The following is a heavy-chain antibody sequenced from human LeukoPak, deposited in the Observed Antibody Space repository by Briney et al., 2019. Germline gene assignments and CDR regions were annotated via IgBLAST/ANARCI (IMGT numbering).Heavy chain of an antibody. Sequence: PGGSLRLSCAASGFTFSSYSMNWVRQAPGKGLEWVSSISSSSIYIYYADSVKGRFTISRDNAKNSLYLQMNSLRAEDTAVYYCARVGLGISSSWYSAFDIWGQGTMVTVSS. CDR2: ISSSSIYI. D-gene: IGHD6-13*01. J-gene: IGHJ3*02. V-gene: IGHV3-21*04. CDR1: GFTFSSYS. CDR3: ARVGLGISSSWYSAFDI.